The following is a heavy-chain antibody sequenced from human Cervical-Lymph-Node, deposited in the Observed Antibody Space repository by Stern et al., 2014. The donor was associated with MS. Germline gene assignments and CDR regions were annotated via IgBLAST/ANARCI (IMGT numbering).Heavy chain of an antibody. CDR1: GFTFNMYA. V-gene: IGHV3-23*04. CDR3: AKGLTATTGRRDAFDI. J-gene: IGHJ3*02. CDR2: TCGSGDSI. Sequence: EVQLVESGGGLVQPGGSLRLSCAVSGFTFNMYAVCWVRQAPGTGMERVSRTCGSGDSIYYADTVKSRFTISKDNSKNTVFLQMNSLRAEDTAIYCWAKGLTATTGRRDAFDIWGQGTRVTVSS. D-gene: IGHD1-14*01.